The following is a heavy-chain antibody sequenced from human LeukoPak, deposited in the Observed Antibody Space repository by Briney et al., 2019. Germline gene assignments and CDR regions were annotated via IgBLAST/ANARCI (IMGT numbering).Heavy chain of an antibody. J-gene: IGHJ3*02. CDR2: IYYSGST. CDR3: ARDKKYDSGSYVNMPFDI. CDR1: GGSISSGGYY. D-gene: IGHD1-26*01. Sequence: SQTLSLTCTVSGGSISSGGYYWSWIRQHPGKGLEWIGYIYYSGSTYYNPSLKSRVTISVDTSKNQFSLKLSSVTAADTAVYYCARDKKYDSGSYVNMPFDIWGQGTMVTVSS. V-gene: IGHV4-31*03.